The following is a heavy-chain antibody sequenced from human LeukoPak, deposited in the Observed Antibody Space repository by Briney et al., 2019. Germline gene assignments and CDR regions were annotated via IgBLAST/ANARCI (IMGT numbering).Heavy chain of an antibody. CDR2: ISSSSSYI. V-gene: IGHV3-21*01. Sequence: PGGSLRLSCAASGFTFSSYSMNWVRQAPGKGLEWVSSISSSSSYIYYADPVKGRFTISRDNAKNSLYLQMNSLRAEDTAVYYCARDRTRYGDYVYYYYGMDVWGQGTTVTVSS. D-gene: IGHD4-17*01. CDR3: ARDRTRYGDYVYYYYGMDV. CDR1: GFTFSSYS. J-gene: IGHJ6*02.